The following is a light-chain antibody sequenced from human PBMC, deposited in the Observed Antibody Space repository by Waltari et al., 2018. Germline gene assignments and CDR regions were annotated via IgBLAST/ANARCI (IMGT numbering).Light chain of an antibody. CDR3: SAYAGGNVL. CDR1: SSDVGGYNY. J-gene: IGLJ2*01. Sequence: QSALTQPPSASGSPGQSVTISCTGTSSDVGGYNYVSWYQQHPGKVPKLLIYEVSKRPSGVPDRFSGSKSGNTASLTVSGLQAEDEADYYCSAYAGGNVLFGGGTKLTVL. V-gene: IGLV2-8*01. CDR2: EVS.